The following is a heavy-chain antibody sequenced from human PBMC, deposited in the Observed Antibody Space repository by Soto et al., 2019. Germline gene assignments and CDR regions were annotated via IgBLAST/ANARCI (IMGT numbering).Heavy chain of an antibody. D-gene: IGHD2-21*01. V-gene: IGHV4-30-2*01. J-gene: IGHJ5*02. CDR3: ARVDDCLNWFDP. CDR2: IYHSGST. CDR1: GGSISSGGYS. Sequence: QLQLQESGSGLVKPSQTLSLTCAVSGGSISSGGYSWSWIRQPPGKGLEWIGYIYHSGSTYYHPSLTSRGTISVDRSKNQFSLKLSSVTAADTAVYYCARVDDCLNWFDPWGQGTLVTVSS.